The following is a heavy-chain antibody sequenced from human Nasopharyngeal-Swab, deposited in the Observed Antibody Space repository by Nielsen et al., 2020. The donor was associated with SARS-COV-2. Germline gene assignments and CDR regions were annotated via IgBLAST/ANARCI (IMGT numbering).Heavy chain of an antibody. CDR1: GFTFSHYA. CDR2: IYADGTST. CDR3: SKSGAAGVPR. J-gene: IGHJ4*02. Sequence: GESLKISCAASGFTFSHYAMSWVRQAPGKGLEWVSVIYADGTSTYYADSVKGRFTISRDDSKNTLYLQMSGLRADDTAVYYCSKSGAAGVPRWGQGTLVTVSS. V-gene: IGHV3-23*03. D-gene: IGHD6-13*01.